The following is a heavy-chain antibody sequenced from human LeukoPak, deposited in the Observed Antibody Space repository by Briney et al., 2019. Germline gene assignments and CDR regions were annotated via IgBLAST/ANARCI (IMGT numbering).Heavy chain of an antibody. CDR1: GASISSSY. V-gene: IGHV4-59*12. Sequence: SETLSLTCTVSGASISSSYWSWIRQPPGKGLEWIGCIYYTGDSNYIPSLKSRVTISVDTSKNQFSLKLSSVTAADTAVYYCASPHCSSTSCPYYYGMDVWGQGTTVTVSS. D-gene: IGHD2-2*01. J-gene: IGHJ6*02. CDR2: IYYTGDS. CDR3: ASPHCSSTSCPYYYGMDV.